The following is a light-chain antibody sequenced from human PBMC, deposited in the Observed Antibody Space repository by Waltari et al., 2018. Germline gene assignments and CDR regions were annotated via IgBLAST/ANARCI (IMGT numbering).Light chain of an antibody. Sequence: SYELPQPPSVSVSPGQTARITCSGDAFPRQYSFWYQQRSGQAPVLVIYKDTERPSGIPERFSGSSSGTRVTLTISGVQAQDEADYYCQSTDNSGTYVVFGGGTKLTVL. J-gene: IGLJ2*01. CDR1: AFPRQY. V-gene: IGLV3-25*03. CDR2: KDT. CDR3: QSTDNSGTYVV.